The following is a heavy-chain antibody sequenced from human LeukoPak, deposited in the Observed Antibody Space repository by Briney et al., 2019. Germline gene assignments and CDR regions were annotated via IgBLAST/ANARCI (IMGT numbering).Heavy chain of an antibody. Sequence: PPQTLSLTCTVSSGSISSDNYYWSWIRQPPGKGLEWIGYIYYSGFTYYNPSLKSRVTISLDTSKNQFSLKLTSVTAADTAIYYCASQYCARTSCHRRPFDPWGQGSLVTVSS. CDR2: IYYSGFT. J-gene: IGHJ5*02. CDR3: ASQYCARTSCHRRPFDP. CDR1: SGSISSDNYY. D-gene: IGHD2-2*01. V-gene: IGHV4-30-4*08.